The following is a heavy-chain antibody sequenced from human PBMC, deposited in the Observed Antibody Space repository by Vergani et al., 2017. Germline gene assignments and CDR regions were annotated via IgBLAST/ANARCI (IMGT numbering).Heavy chain of an antibody. Sequence: EEKLVESGGGLVQPGRSLRLSCEASGFRFDEYAMHWVRRVPGKGLEWVSGVSWNSETIRYADSVKGRFTISRDNAKNSLFLQMSSLKVEDTGVYYCAREMSNEGFDYWGQGTRVTVS. CDR3: AREMSNEGFDY. J-gene: IGHJ4*02. V-gene: IGHV3-9*01. CDR1: GFRFDEYA. D-gene: IGHD4-11*01. CDR2: VSWNSETI.